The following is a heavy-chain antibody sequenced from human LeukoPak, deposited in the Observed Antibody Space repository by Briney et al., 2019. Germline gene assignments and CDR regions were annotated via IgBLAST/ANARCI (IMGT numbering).Heavy chain of an antibody. D-gene: IGHD5-12*01. CDR2: IYTSGST. CDR3: ARDRSWITIDDAFDI. J-gene: IGHJ3*02. V-gene: IGHV4-4*07. Sequence: PSETLSLTCTVSGGSISSYYWSWIRQPAGKGLEWIGRIYTSGSTNYNPSLKSRVTMSVDTSKNQFSLKLSSVTAADTAVYYCARDRSWITIDDAFDIWGQGTMVTVSS. CDR1: GGSISSYY.